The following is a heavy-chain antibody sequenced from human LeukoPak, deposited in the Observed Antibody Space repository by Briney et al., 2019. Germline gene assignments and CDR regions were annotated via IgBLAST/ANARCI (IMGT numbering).Heavy chain of an antibody. D-gene: IGHD3-10*01. CDR2: INPNSGGT. J-gene: IGHJ4*02. Sequence: ASVKVSCKASGYTFTGYYMHWVRQAPGQGLEWMGRINPNSGGTNYAQKFQGRVTMTGDTSISTAYMELSRLRSDDTAVYYCARGNYGSGSYYPLWGQGTLVTVSS. CDR1: GYTFTGYY. CDR3: ARGNYGSGSYYPL. V-gene: IGHV1-2*06.